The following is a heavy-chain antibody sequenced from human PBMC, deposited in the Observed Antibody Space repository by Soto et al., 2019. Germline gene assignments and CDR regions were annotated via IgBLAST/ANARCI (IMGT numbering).Heavy chain of an antibody. CDR3: ARRRYCSSVSCYVDVFDM. J-gene: IGHJ3*02. V-gene: IGHV5-51*01. D-gene: IGHD2-15*01. CDR2: IYPGDSDT. CDR1: GYSFLNYW. Sequence: GESLKISCQGSGYSFLNYWIGWVRQMPGKGLELMGIIYPGDSDTRYSPSFQGQVTMSADKSISTAYLQWSSLKASDTAMYYCARRRYCSSVSCYVDVFDMWGQGTMVTVSS.